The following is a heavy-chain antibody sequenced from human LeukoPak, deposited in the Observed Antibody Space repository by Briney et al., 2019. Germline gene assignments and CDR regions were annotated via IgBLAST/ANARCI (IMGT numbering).Heavy chain of an antibody. Sequence: SETLSLTCTVSGGSISSGSYYWSWIRQPAGEGLEWIVRIYTSGSTNYNPSLKSRVTISVHTSKNQFSLKLSSVAAADTAVYYCTRGLHPHSFDSSGQNYWGQGTLVIVSA. V-gene: IGHV4-61*02. CDR1: GGSISSGSYY. CDR2: IYTSGST. CDR3: TRGLHPHSFDSSGQNY. J-gene: IGHJ4*02. D-gene: IGHD3-22*01.